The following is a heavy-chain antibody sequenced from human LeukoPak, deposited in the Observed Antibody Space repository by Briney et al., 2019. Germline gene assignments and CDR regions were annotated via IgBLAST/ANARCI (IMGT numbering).Heavy chain of an antibody. D-gene: IGHD3-10*01. CDR2: ISYDGSNK. CDR1: GFTFSSYG. Sequence: PGGSLRLSCAASGFTFSSYGMHWVRQAPGEGLEWVAVISYDGSNKYYADSVKGRFTISRDNSKNTLYLQMNSLRAEDTAVYYCAKDLRVRGVIILTGFDYWGQGTLVTVSS. CDR3: AKDLRVRGVIILTGFDY. V-gene: IGHV3-30*18. J-gene: IGHJ4*02.